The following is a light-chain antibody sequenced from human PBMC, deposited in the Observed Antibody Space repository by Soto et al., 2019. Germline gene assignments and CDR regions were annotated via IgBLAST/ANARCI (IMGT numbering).Light chain of an antibody. CDR1: SSDVGGYNY. J-gene: IGLJ2*01. CDR3: GSYTNRITLV. CDR2: DVN. Sequence: QSALTQPASVSGSPGQSITISCTGTSSDVGGYNYVSWYQHHPGKVPKLLIYDVNMRPPGISNRFSGSKSGNTASLTISGIPAEDECYYYSGSYTNRITLVFGGGTKLTVL. V-gene: IGLV2-14*03.